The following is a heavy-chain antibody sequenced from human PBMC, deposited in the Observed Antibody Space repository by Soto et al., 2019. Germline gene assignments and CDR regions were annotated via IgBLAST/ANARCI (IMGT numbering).Heavy chain of an antibody. Sequence: GESLKISCKGSGYSFANYWIGWVRQMPGKGLEWMGIIYPGDSDTRYSPSFQGQVTISADKSISTTYLQWSSLKASDTAMYYCAREGRADYYDSSGSFYLDLWGRGTLVTVSS. J-gene: IGHJ2*01. CDR2: IYPGDSDT. CDR1: GYSFANYW. V-gene: IGHV5-51*01. CDR3: AREGRADYYDSSGSFYLDL. D-gene: IGHD3-22*01.